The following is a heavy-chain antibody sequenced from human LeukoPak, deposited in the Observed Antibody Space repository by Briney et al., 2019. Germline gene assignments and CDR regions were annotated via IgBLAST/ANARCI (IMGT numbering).Heavy chain of an antibody. CDR3: ARAVLSLVRGVIPKEAWGWFDP. V-gene: IGHV4-61*02. Sequence: SETLSLTCTVSGGSISSGTYYWTWVRQPAGKGREWIGRIYTSGSTNYNPSLKSRVTISVDTSKNKFSLKRRSVTAADTAVYYCARAVLSLVRGVIPKEAWGWFDPWGQGTLVTVSS. D-gene: IGHD3-10*01. J-gene: IGHJ5*02. CDR1: GGSISSGTYY. CDR2: IYTSGST.